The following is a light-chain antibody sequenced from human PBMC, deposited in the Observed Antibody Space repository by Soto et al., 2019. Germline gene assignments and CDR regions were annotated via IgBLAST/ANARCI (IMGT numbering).Light chain of an antibody. Sequence: DIHLTKTPSTLSASVGDRVTITCRASQSISSWLAWYQQKPGKAPKALIYKASNLESGVPSSFSGSGSGTEFTLTISSLQPDDIATYYCQPYNTYPWTFGQGTKLDIK. V-gene: IGKV1-5*03. J-gene: IGKJ1*01. CDR2: KAS. CDR3: QPYNTYPWT. CDR1: QSISSW.